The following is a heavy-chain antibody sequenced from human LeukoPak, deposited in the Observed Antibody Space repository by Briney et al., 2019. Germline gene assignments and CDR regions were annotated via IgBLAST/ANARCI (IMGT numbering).Heavy chain of an antibody. J-gene: IGHJ6*03. D-gene: IGHD3-3*01. CDR3: ARGPSQYYDFWSGYLDYYYYMDV. CDR1: GGSISSYY. CDR2: IHYSGST. Sequence: SETLSLTCTVSGGSISSYYWSWIRQPPGKGLEWIGYIHYSGSTNYNPSLKSRVAISVDTSKNQFSLKLSSVTAADTAVYYCARGPSQYYDFWSGYLDYYYYMDVWGKGTTVTVSS. V-gene: IGHV4-59*01.